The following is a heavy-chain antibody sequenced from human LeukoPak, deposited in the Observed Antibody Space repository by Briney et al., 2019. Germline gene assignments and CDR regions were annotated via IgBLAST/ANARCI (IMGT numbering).Heavy chain of an antibody. D-gene: IGHD6-19*01. J-gene: IGHJ4*02. V-gene: IGHV4-34*01. CDR2: INHSGST. CDR1: GGSFSGYY. Sequence: SETLALTCAVYGGSFSGYYWSWMRQPPGKGLEWIGEINHSGSTNYNPSLKSRVTISADTSKNSFSLRLTSVTAADTAVYFCASSIAGGNGWYSHRAAALDYWGQGTLVTVSS. CDR3: ASSIAGGNGWYSHRAAALDY.